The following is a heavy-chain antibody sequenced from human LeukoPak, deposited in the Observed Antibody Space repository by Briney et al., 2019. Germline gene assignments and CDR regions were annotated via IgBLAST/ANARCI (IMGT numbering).Heavy chain of an antibody. J-gene: IGHJ4*02. CDR2: ISWNSGSI. V-gene: IGHV3-9*01. Sequence: PGGSLRLSCAASGFTFDDYAMHWVRQAPGKGLEWVSGISWNSGSIGYADSVKGRFTISRDNAKNSLYLQMNSLRAEDTALYYCAKAPWSRDTAMVTSWGQGTLVTVSS. CDR3: AKAPWSRDTAMVTS. CDR1: GFTFDDYA. D-gene: IGHD5-18*01.